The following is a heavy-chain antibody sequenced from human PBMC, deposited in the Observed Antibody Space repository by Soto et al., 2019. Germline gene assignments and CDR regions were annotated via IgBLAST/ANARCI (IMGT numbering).Heavy chain of an antibody. Sequence: GGSLRLSCSVSGIVFKSHAMHWVRQPPGKGLEYVSSIHTSGQATFYADAVKGRFTVSRDNSKNTLYLQMNSLRAEDTAVYYCARSGSEQLVLVADYYYGMDVWGQGTTVTVSS. V-gene: IGHV3-64*04. CDR1: GIVFKSHA. D-gene: IGHD6-6*01. CDR3: ARSGSEQLVLVADYYYGMDV. CDR2: IHTSGQAT. J-gene: IGHJ6*02.